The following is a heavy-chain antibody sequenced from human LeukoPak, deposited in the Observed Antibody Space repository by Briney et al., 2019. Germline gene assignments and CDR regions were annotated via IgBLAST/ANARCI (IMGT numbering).Heavy chain of an antibody. V-gene: IGHV1-69*01. J-gene: IGHJ4*02. CDR1: GGTFSSYA. CDR3: ARGRGIVVVPAVPARYYYFDY. CDR2: IIPIFGTA. Sequence: SVKVSCKASGGTFSSYAISWVRQAPGQGLEWMGGIIPIFGTANYAQKFQGRVTITADESTSTAYMELSSLRSEDTAVYYCARGRGIVVVPAVPARYYYFDYWGQGTLVIVSS. D-gene: IGHD2-2*01.